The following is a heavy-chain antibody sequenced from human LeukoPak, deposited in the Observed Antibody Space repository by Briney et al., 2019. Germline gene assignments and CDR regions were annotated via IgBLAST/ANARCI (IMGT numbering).Heavy chain of an antibody. D-gene: IGHD6-13*01. V-gene: IGHV4-39*01. Sequence: SETLSLTCTVSGGSISSSSYYWGWIRQPPGKGLEWIGSIYYSGSTYYNPSLKSRVTISVDTSKNQFSLKLSSVTAADTAVYYCARHPYDELIAAAGTGPDYWGQGTLVTVSS. CDR2: IYYSGST. CDR3: ARHPYDELIAAAGTGPDY. J-gene: IGHJ4*02. CDR1: GGSISSSSYY.